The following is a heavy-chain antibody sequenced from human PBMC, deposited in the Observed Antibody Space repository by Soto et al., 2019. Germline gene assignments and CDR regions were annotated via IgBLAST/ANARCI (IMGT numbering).Heavy chain of an antibody. CDR1: GFTFSSYG. D-gene: IGHD6-19*01. CDR2: IWYDGSNK. J-gene: IGHJ6*02. V-gene: IGHV3-33*01. Sequence: LRLSCAASGFTFSSYGMHWVRQAPGKGLEWVAVIWYDGSNKYYADSVKGRFTISRDNSKNTLYLQMNSLRAEDTAVYYCARDGPPLAVGYYYGMDVWGQGTTVTVS. CDR3: ARDGPPLAVGYYYGMDV.